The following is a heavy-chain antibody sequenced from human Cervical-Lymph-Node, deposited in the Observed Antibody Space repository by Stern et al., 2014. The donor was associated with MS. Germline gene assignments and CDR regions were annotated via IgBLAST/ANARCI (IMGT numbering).Heavy chain of an antibody. Sequence: VQLVESGAELMKPGASVKVSCKASGYDFPVYAMNWVRQAPGQGLEWMGRIETNTGNPAYAQGFKGRFVFSLDTSVSTAYLQINSLKAEDSAVYYCARLERGMDVWGQGTTVTVSS. CDR3: ARLERGMDV. V-gene: IGHV7-4-1*02. D-gene: IGHD5-24*01. CDR2: IETNTGNP. J-gene: IGHJ6*02. CDR1: GYDFPVYA.